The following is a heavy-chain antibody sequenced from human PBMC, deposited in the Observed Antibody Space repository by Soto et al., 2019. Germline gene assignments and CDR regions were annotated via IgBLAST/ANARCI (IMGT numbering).Heavy chain of an antibody. Sequence: GGSLRLSCAASGFTFNDYGMHWVRQAAGKGLEWVSGVSWNGDDIDYADSVKGRFIISRDNAKNSLYLQMNTLRPEDTALYYSAKARYSSTWYYFDYWGQGT. CDR3: AKARYSSTWYYFDY. D-gene: IGHD6-13*01. CDR2: VSWNGDDI. CDR1: GFTFNDYG. V-gene: IGHV3-9*01. J-gene: IGHJ4*02.